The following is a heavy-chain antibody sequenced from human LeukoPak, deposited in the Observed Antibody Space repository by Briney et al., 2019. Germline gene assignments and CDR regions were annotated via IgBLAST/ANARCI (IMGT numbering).Heavy chain of an antibody. D-gene: IGHD1-7*01. J-gene: IGHJ4*02. CDR1: GGTFSSYA. CDR3: ATTGYNWNSYFDY. CDR2: IIPIFGTA. Sequence: ASVKVSCKASGGTFSSYAISWVRQAPGQGLEWMGGIIPIFGTANYAQKFQGRVTITADESTSTAYMELRSLRSDDTAVYYCATTGYNWNSYFDYWGQGTLVTVSS. V-gene: IGHV1-69*13.